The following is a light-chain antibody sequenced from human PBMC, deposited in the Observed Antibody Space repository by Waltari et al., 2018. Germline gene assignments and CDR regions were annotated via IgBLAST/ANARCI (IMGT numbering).Light chain of an antibody. CDR2: NND. V-gene: IGLV1-47*01. Sequence: QSVLTQPPSASWAPGQTITISCSGGGSNIGRNYVYWYQQFPGRAPRLIIHNNDQRPSGVPYRFSGSKSGISGSLAISGLRSDDEADYYCAAWDETLNTFLFGTGTKVAAL. CDR1: GSNIGRNY. J-gene: IGLJ1*01. CDR3: AAWDETLNTFL.